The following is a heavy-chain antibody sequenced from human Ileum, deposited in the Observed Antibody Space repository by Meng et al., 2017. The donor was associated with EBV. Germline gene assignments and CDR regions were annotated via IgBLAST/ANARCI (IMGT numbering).Heavy chain of an antibody. CDR1: GDSVSSDKTA. CDR2: TYRRSRWYY. CDR3: ATSRIAKFDR. J-gene: IGHJ5*02. V-gene: IGHV6-1*01. Sequence: QLRLPESGPGLVQPSPSLSLSCVISGDSVSSDKTAWTWIRQSPSRGLEWLGRTYRRSRWYYDYALSVKSRINISPDTSKNQVSLQLNSVTDEDTGIYYCATSRIAKFDRWGQGTLVTVSS.